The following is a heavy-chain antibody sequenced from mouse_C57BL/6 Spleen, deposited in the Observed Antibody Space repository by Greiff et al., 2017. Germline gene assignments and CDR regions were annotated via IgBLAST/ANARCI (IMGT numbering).Heavy chain of an antibody. D-gene: IGHD4-1*01. CDR1: GYTFTDYN. V-gene: IGHV1-18*01. Sequence: EVKLQESGPELVKPGASVKIPCKASGYTFTDYNMDWVKQSHGKSLEWIGDINPNNGGTIYNQKFKGKATLTVDKSSSTAYMELRSLTSEDTAVYYCAREGTGTFAYWGQGTLVTVSA. CDR3: AREGTGTFAY. CDR2: INPNNGGT. J-gene: IGHJ3*01.